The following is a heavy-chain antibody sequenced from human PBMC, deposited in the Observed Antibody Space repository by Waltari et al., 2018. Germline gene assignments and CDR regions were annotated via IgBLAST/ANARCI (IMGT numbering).Heavy chain of an antibody. J-gene: IGHJ4*02. CDR1: GYTFTRYG. Sequence: QVQLVQSGAEVEKPGASAKVSCKAIGYTFTRYGITWVRQAPGQGLEWMGWVSPHNGDTDYAQKFQGRVTMATDTFMNTAYMELKSLRPDDTAVYYCARGAPYGDYLPCDYWGQGTLVTVSS. D-gene: IGHD4-17*01. CDR2: VSPHNGDT. CDR3: ARGAPYGDYLPCDY. V-gene: IGHV1-18*04.